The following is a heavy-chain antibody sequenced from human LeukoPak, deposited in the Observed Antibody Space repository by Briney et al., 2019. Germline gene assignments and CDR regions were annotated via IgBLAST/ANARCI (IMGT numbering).Heavy chain of an antibody. J-gene: IGHJ4*02. Sequence: SETLSLTCAVYGGSFSGYYWSWIRQPPGKGLEWIGEINHSGSTNYNPSLKSRVTISVDTSKNQFSLKLSSVTAADTAVYYCARGKAYFDYWDQGTLVTVSS. V-gene: IGHV4-34*01. CDR1: GGSFSGYY. CDR3: ARGKAYFDY. CDR2: INHSGST.